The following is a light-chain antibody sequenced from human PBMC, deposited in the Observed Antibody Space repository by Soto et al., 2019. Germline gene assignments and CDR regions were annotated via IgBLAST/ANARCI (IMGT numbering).Light chain of an antibody. CDR1: RAKIGNNY. Sequence: QSVLTQPPSVSAAPGQKVTISCSGSRAKIGNNYVSWYQQLPGTAPKLLIYDNNKRPSGIPDRFSGSKSGTSATLGITGLQTGDEAEYYCGTWDSSLSAGVFGGGTKLTVL. J-gene: IGLJ2*01. CDR3: GTWDSSLSAGV. V-gene: IGLV1-51*01. CDR2: DNN.